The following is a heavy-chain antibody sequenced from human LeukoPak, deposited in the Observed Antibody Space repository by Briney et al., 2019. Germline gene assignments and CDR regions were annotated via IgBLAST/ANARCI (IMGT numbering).Heavy chain of an antibody. CDR3: ARQGTMIGVDY. CDR2: IYYSGST. D-gene: IGHD3-22*01. J-gene: IGHJ4*02. CDR1: DGSISSSSYY. Sequence: SETLSLTCTVSDGSISSSSYYWGWIRQPPGKGLEWIGSIYYSGSTYYNPSLKSRVTISVDTSKNQFSLKLSSVTAADTAVYYCARQGTMIGVDYWGQGTLVTVSS. V-gene: IGHV4-39*01.